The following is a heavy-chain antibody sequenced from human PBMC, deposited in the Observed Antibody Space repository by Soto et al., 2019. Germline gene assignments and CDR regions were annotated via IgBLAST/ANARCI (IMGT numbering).Heavy chain of an antibody. CDR1: GFTFSDYG. D-gene: IGHD2-2*01. CDR2: IWFDGSNE. V-gene: IGHV3-33*01. Sequence: GGSLRLSCAASGFTFSDYGMHWFRQAPGEGLEWVAVIWFDGSNEHYADSVKGRFTISRDNSKNTLFLQVHSLRAEDTAVYYCARGSLYCSSTSCSYGMDVWGQGTTVTVSS. J-gene: IGHJ6*02. CDR3: ARGSLYCSSTSCSYGMDV.